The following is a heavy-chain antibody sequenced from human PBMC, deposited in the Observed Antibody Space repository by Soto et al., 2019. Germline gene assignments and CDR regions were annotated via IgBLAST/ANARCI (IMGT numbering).Heavy chain of an antibody. CDR2: IKSKKDGETT. Sequence: EVQLVESGGGLVKPGGSLRLSCVASGFTFSYAWMAWVRPAPGRGLEWVGRIKSKKDGETTDYAAPVKGRLTISRDDSKNTLYLQINSLNTEDTDVYYCATGAPVSGGGFDHWCQGTLVIVSS. J-gene: IGHJ4*02. D-gene: IGHD6-19*01. V-gene: IGHV3-15*01. CDR1: GFTFSYAW. CDR3: ATGAPVSGGGFDH.